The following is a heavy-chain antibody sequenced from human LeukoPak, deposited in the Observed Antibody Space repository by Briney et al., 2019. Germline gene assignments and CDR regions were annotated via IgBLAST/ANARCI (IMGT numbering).Heavy chain of an antibody. D-gene: IGHD6-13*01. CDR1: GFTSSSYA. CDR2: ISHDGSNK. J-gene: IGHJ3*02. Sequence: GGSLRLSCAASGFTSSSYAMHWVRQAPGKGLEWVAVISHDGSNKYYADSVKGRFTISRDNSKNTLYLQMNSLRAEDTAVYYCARPGIAAAGNAFDIWGQGTMVTVSS. V-gene: IGHV3-30-3*01. CDR3: ARPGIAAAGNAFDI.